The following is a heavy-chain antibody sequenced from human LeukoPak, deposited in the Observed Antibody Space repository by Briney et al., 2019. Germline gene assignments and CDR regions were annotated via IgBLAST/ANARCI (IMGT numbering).Heavy chain of an antibody. J-gene: IGHJ4*02. CDR3: ARQVRGVINPIDY. V-gene: IGHV4-39*01. Sequence: SETLSLTCTVSGGSISSSSYYWGWIRQPPGKGLDWIGSIYYSGSTYYNPSLKSRVTISVDTSKNQFSLKLSSVTAADTAVYYCARQVRGVINPIDYWGQGTLVTVSS. D-gene: IGHD3-10*01. CDR2: IYYSGST. CDR1: GGSISSSSYY.